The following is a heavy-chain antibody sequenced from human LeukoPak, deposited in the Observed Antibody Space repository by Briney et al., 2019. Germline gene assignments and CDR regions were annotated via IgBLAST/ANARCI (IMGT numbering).Heavy chain of an antibody. Sequence: ASVKVSCKASGYTFTGYCMHWVRQAPGQGLEWMGIINPSGGSTSYAQKFQGRVTMTRDTSTSTVYMELSSLRSEDTAVYYCAREVSGYMDVWGKGTTVTISS. J-gene: IGHJ6*03. CDR1: GYTFTGYC. CDR2: INPSGGST. CDR3: AREVSGYMDV. V-gene: IGHV1-46*01. D-gene: IGHD3-10*01.